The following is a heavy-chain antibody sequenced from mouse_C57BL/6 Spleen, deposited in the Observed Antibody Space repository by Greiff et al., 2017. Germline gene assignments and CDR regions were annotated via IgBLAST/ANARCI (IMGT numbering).Heavy chain of an antibody. D-gene: IGHD1-1*01. J-gene: IGHJ1*03. V-gene: IGHV5-12*01. Sequence: DVHLVESGGGLVQPGGSLKLSCAASGFTFSDYYMYWVRQTPEKRLEWVAYISNGGGSTYYPDTVKGRFTISRDNAKNTLYLQMSRLKSEDTAMYYCARDYGSSYRYFDVWGTGTTVTVSS. CDR3: ARDYGSSYRYFDV. CDR1: GFTFSDYY. CDR2: ISNGGGST.